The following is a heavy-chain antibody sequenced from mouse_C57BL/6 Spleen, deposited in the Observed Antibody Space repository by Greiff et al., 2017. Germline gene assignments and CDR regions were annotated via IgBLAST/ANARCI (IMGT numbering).Heavy chain of an antibody. V-gene: IGHV1-19*01. CDR3: ARVDSNYLDY. D-gene: IGHD2-5*01. Sequence: VQLKQSGPVLVKPGASVKMSCKASGYTFTDYYMNWVKQSHGKSLEWIGVINPYNGGTSYNQKFKGKATLTVDKSSSTAYMELNSLTSEDSAVYYCARVDSNYLDYWGQGTTLTVSS. CDR2: INPYNGGT. CDR1: GYTFTDYY. J-gene: IGHJ2*01.